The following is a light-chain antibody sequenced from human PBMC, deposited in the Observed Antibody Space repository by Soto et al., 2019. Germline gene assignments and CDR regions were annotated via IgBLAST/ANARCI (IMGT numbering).Light chain of an antibody. CDR1: QSVSSN. Sequence: EIVMTQSPATLSVSPGERATLSCRASQSVSSNLAWYQQKPGQAPRLLIYGASTRATGIPARFSGSGSGTEFTLTISSLQSEDFAVYYCQQYNSSPPITFGQGTRLEI. CDR3: QQYNSSPPIT. J-gene: IGKJ5*01. CDR2: GAS. V-gene: IGKV3-15*01.